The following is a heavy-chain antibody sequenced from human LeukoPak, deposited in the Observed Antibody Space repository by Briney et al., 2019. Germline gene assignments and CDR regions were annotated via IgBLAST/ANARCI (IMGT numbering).Heavy chain of an antibody. CDR3: ARGRMGWFGGLNENDY. Sequence: ASVKVSCKASGYTFTGYYMHWVRQAPGQGLEWMGWINPNSGGTNYAQKFQGRVTMTRNTSISTAYMELSSLRSEDTAVYYCARGRMGWFGGLNENDYWGQGTLVTVSS. CDR2: INPNSGGT. CDR1: GYTFTGYY. D-gene: IGHD3-10*01. J-gene: IGHJ4*02. V-gene: IGHV1-2*02.